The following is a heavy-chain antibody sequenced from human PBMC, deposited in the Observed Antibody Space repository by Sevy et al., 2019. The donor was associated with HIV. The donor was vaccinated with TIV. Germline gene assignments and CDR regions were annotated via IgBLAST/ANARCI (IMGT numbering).Heavy chain of an antibody. V-gene: IGHV3-7*01. CDR2: IKQDQSEK. CDR3: AREVGGFNWRPYYFDS. CDR1: GFIFTDYW. D-gene: IGHD3-3*01. Sequence: GGSLRLSCETSGFIFTDYWMSWVRQIPGKGLEWVATIKQDQSEKYYEDSVKGRFAISRDSAKKSVSLQMNGLRAEDTALYFCAREVGGFNWRPYYFDSWGQGTLVTVSS. J-gene: IGHJ4*02.